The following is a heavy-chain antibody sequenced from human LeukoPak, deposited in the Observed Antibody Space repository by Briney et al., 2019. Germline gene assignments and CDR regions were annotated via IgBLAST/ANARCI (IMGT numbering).Heavy chain of an antibody. CDR1: GFTFSDYC. Sequence: GGSLRLSCAASGFTFSDYCMSWIRQAPGKGLEWVSYISSSGSTIYYADSVKGRFTISRDNAKNSLYLQMNSLRAEDTAVYYCARDSLAAAGYYYYGMDVWGQGTTVTVSS. J-gene: IGHJ6*02. CDR2: ISSSGSTI. CDR3: ARDSLAAAGYYYYGMDV. V-gene: IGHV3-11*01. D-gene: IGHD6-13*01.